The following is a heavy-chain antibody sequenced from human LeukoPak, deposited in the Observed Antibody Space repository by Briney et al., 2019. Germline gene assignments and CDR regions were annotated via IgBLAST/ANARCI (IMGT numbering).Heavy chain of an antibody. CDR2: IYYNGNT. Sequence: SETLSLTCSVSGGSISSSSYYWGWIRQPPGKELEWIGTIYYNGNTYYNPSLKSRVTISADTSKNQFSLKLRSVTAADTAVYYCARVEGNIPPYNWFDRWGQGTLVTVSS. V-gene: IGHV4-39*02. CDR1: GGSISSSSYY. J-gene: IGHJ5*02. CDR3: ARVEGNIPPYNWFDR.